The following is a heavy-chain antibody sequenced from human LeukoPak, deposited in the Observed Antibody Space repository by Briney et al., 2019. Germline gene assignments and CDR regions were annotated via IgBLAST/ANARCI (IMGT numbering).Heavy chain of an antibody. Sequence: ASVNVSCKASGGTFSSYASSWVRQAPGQGLEGMGGIIAMFGTANYAQKFQGRVTITTDESTSTAYMELSSLRSEDTAVYYCARDYGGGGWGPLGIWGQGTMVTVSS. D-gene: IGHD3-10*01. J-gene: IGHJ3*02. CDR2: IIAMFGTA. V-gene: IGHV1-69*05. CDR3: ARDYGGGGWGPLGI. CDR1: GGTFSSYA.